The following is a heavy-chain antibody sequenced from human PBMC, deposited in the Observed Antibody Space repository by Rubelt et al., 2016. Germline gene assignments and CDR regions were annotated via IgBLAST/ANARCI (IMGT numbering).Heavy chain of an antibody. J-gene: IGHJ3*01. CDR3: ATGTIFGVVKDAFDV. D-gene: IGHD3-3*01. Sequence: QVQLQQWGAGLLKPSETLSLTCAVYGGSFSGYYWSWIRQPPGKGLEWIGEINHSGSTNYNPSLKRRVSISVDTSKNQFSLKLSSVTAADTAVYYCATGTIFGVVKDAFDVWGQGTMVTVSA. CDR2: INHSGST. CDR1: GGSFSGYY. V-gene: IGHV4-34*01.